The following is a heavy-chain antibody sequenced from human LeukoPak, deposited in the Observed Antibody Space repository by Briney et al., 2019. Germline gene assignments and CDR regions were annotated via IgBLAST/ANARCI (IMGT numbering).Heavy chain of an antibody. V-gene: IGHV3-7*01. CDR3: ARWAYSSSSNYYYYMDV. D-gene: IGHD6-6*01. J-gene: IGHJ6*03. CDR1: GFTFSSYD. CDR2: IKQDGSEK. Sequence: GGSLRLSCAASGFTFSSYDMHWVRQAPGKGLEWVANIKQDGSEKYYVDSVKGRFTISRDNAKNSLYLQMNSLRAEDTAVYYCARWAYSSSSNYYYYMDVWGKGTTVTVSS.